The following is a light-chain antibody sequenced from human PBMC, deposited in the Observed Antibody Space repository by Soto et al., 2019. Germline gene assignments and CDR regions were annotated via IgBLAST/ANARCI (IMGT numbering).Light chain of an antibody. CDR3: QQRSTWPT. Sequence: VLTQSPATLSLSPGKRATLSCRASESVDFHLAWYPQKPGQAPRLLIYDASLRATGTPARFSGSGSGTAFTPTISSLEPEDFALYYCQQRSTWPTFGQGTRLEIK. J-gene: IGKJ5*01. V-gene: IGKV3-11*01. CDR1: ESVDFH. CDR2: DAS.